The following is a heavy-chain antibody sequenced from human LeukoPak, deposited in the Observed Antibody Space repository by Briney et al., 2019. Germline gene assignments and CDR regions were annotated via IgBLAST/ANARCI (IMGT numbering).Heavy chain of an antibody. Sequence: GGSLRLSCAASGFTFSSYGMHWVRQAPGKGLEWVAFIRYDGSNKYYADSVKGRFTISRDNSKNTLYLQMNSLRAEDTAVYYCARDYGGSSPFDYWGQGTLVTVSS. CDR1: GFTFSSYG. J-gene: IGHJ4*02. D-gene: IGHD4-23*01. V-gene: IGHV3-30*02. CDR3: ARDYGGSSPFDY. CDR2: IRYDGSNK.